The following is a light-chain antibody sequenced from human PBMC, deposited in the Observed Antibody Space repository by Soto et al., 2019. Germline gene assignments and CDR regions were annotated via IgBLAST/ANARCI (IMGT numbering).Light chain of an antibody. CDR1: SSNIGAGYD. J-gene: IGLJ3*02. CDR3: QSYDNSLSAWV. V-gene: IGLV1-40*01. Sequence: QSVLTQPPSVSGAPGQRVTISCTGSSSNIGAGYDVHWYHHLPGTAPKLIIYRNSHRPSGVPDRFSGSKSGTSASLAITGLQAEDEADYYGQSYDNSLSAWVFGGGTKLTVL. CDR2: RNS.